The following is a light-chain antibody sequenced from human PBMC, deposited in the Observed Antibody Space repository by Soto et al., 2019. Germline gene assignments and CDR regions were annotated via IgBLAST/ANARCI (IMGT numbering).Light chain of an antibody. J-gene: IGLJ2*01. CDR1: NIGSKK. V-gene: IGLV3-9*01. Sequence: SYELTQPLSVSVALGQTARITCGGNNIGSKKVHWYQQKPGQAPVLVIYRDSNRPSGIPERFSGSNSGNTATLTIGRAQAGDEADYYCQVWDSSTAEVFGGGTKLTVL. CDR3: QVWDSSTAEV. CDR2: RDS.